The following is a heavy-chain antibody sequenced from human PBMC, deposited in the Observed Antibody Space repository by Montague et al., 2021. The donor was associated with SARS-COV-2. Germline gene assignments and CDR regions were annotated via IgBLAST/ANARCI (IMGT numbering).Heavy chain of an antibody. CDR3: ARVRYYGSVTSLGMDV. CDR2: INHSGST. V-gene: IGHV4-34*01. D-gene: IGHD3-10*01. CDR1: GASFSGYY. J-gene: IGHJ6*02. Sequence: SETLSLTCAVSGASFSGYYWSWVRQPPGKGLEWIGEINHSGSTNYNPSLKSRVTISVDTSKNQFSLKLSSVTAADTAVYYCARVRYYGSVTSLGMDVWGQGTTVTVSS.